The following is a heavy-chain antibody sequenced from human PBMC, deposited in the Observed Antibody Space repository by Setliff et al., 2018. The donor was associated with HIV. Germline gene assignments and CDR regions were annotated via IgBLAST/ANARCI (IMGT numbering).Heavy chain of an antibody. Sequence: GGSLRLSCAASGFTFDDYAMHWVRQAPGKGLEWVSFITWNSDNIGYADSVKGRFTISRDNAKKSLYLQMNSLRPEDTALYYCAGERGTFDYWGQGTLVTVSS. D-gene: IGHD3-10*01. V-gene: IGHV3-9*01. CDR3: AGERGTFDY. CDR1: GFTFDDYA. CDR2: ITWNSDNI. J-gene: IGHJ4*02.